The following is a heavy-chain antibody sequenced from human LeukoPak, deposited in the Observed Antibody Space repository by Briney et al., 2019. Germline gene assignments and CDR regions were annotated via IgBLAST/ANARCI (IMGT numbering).Heavy chain of an antibody. CDR1: GYTFTSYG. V-gene: IGHV1-18*04. J-gene: IGHJ4*02. CDR2: ISAYNGNT. CDR3: ARDAGTYDYVWGSYRFDY. D-gene: IGHD3-16*02. Sequence: ASVKVSCKASGYTFTSYGISWVRQAPGQGLEWMGWISAYNGNTNYAQKLQGRVTMTTDTSTSTAYMELRSLRSDDTAVYYCARDAGTYDYVWGSYRFDYWGQGTLATVSS.